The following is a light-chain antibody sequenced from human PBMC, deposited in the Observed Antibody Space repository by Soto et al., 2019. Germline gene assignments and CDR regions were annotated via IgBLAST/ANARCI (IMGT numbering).Light chain of an antibody. CDR3: AAWDDSLNGYV. CDR2: SNN. CDR1: SSNIGSNT. Sequence: QSVLTQPPSASGTPGQRVTISCSASSSNIGSNTVNWYQQLPGTAPKLLISSNNQRPSGVPDRFSGSKSGTSASLAISGLQSEDEADYYSAAWDDSLNGYVFGTGTKLTVL. J-gene: IGLJ1*01. V-gene: IGLV1-44*01.